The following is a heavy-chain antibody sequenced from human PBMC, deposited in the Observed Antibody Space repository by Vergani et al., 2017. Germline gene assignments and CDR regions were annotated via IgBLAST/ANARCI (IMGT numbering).Heavy chain of an antibody. CDR3: ARVKPETNGHLYYYYYVDV. D-gene: IGHD2-8*01. CDR2: IDHTGRP. Sequence: QVQLQQWGGGLLKPSETLSLTCVVNGGSFTSYHWTWIRQSPGEGLEWVGDIDHTGRPDYNPSLKSRLTMSVDKSRNQFSLTLNSVTATDTAIYFCARVKPETNGHLYYYYYVDVWGQGTAVTVS. CDR1: GGSFTSYH. V-gene: IGHV4-34*01. J-gene: IGHJ6*03.